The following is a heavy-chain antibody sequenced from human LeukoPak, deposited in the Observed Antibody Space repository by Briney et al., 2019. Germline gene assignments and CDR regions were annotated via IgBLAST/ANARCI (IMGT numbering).Heavy chain of an antibody. CDR2: ISSSSSYI. CDR3: ARDWRRPRAFDI. V-gene: IGHV3-21*01. Sequence: GGSLRLSCAASVFTFSSYSMNWVRQAPGKGLEWVSSISSSSSYIYYADSVKGRFTISRDNAKNSLYLQMNSLRAEDTAVYYCARDWRRPRAFDIWGQGTMVTVSS. D-gene: IGHD3-3*01. CDR1: VFTFSSYS. J-gene: IGHJ3*02.